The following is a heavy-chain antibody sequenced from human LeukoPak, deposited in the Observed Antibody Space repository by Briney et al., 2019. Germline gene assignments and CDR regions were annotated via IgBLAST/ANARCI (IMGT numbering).Heavy chain of an antibody. CDR1: GFTFSSYW. D-gene: IGHD6-13*01. Sequence: PGRSLRLSCAASGFTFSSYWMSWVRQAPGKGLEWVANIKKDGGEKYYVDSVKGRFTISRDNAKNSLYLQMNSLRAEDTAVYYCVREQFLGAAAGQGGSYDCWGQGTLVTVSS. CDR3: VREQFLGAAAGQGGSYDC. J-gene: IGHJ4*02. CDR2: IKKDGGEK. V-gene: IGHV3-7*04.